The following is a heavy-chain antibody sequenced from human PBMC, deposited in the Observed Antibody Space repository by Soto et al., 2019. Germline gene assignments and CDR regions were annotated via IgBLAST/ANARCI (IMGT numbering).Heavy chain of an antibody. D-gene: IGHD1-26*01. CDR1: GYTFTSYG. Sequence: QVQLVQSGAEVKKPGASVKVSCKASGYTFTSYGISWVQQAPGQGLEWMGWLRAYNGNTNYAQKFQGRVTMTTDTTKRTAYMELGGLGSDDTGVYYCARGGPPGTPWGQGTLVTVSS. CDR3: ARGGPPGTP. CDR2: LRAYNGNT. V-gene: IGHV1-18*01. J-gene: IGHJ5*02.